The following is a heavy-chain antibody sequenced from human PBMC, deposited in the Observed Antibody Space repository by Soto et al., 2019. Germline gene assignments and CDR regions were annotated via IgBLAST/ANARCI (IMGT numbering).Heavy chain of an antibody. J-gene: IGHJ4*02. CDR3: GKVSTYYYDSTFDY. CDR2: ISYDGNYK. V-gene: IGHV3-30*18. CDR1: GFTFSSYG. D-gene: IGHD3-22*01. Sequence: LRLSCAASGFTFSSYGRHGVRQAPGKGLEWVAIISYDGNYKHHADSVKGRFTISRDNSKNTLYLQMNSLRAEDTAVYYCGKVSTYYYDSTFDYWGQGTLVTVSS.